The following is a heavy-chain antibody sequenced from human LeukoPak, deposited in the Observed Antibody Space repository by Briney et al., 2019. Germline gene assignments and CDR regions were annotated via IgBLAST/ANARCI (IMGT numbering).Heavy chain of an antibody. J-gene: IGHJ4*02. D-gene: IGHD2-2*01. CDR2: ISSNGDST. CDR3: ASRYCSSTRCYQFDY. CDR1: GFIFSSYA. V-gene: IGHV3-64*01. Sequence: GGSLRLSCAASGFIFSSYAMHWVRQAPGKGLEYVSAISSNGDSTYYANSVKGRFTISRDNSKNALYLQMGSLRAEDMAVYYCASRYCSSTRCYQFDYWGQGTLVTVSS.